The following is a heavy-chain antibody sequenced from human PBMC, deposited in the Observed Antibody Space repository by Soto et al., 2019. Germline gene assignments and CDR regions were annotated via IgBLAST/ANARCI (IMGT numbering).Heavy chain of an antibody. CDR3: ARDLWWYLH. V-gene: IGHV3-23*01. CDR1: GFTFSSHA. Sequence: EVQLLESGGGLVQPGGALRLSCAASGFTFSSHAMSWGRQAPGKGLEWISSISAGSEGAYYADSVKGRFTISRDNSNNTLYQQMNTLRAEDTAVYYCARDLWWYLHWGQGTLVTVSS. CDR2: ISAGSEGA. J-gene: IGHJ4*02. D-gene: IGHD2-15*01.